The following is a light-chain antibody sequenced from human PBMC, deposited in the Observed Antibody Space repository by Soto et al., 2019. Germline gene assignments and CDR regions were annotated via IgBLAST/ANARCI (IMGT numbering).Light chain of an antibody. CDR3: QSYDRSLRAL. CDR2: GNS. J-gene: IGLJ3*02. Sequence: QSVLTQPPSVSGAPGQRVTISCTWSSSNIGAGYYVHWYQQLPGTAPKLLIYGNSNRPSGVPDLFSGSKSGTSAYLAITGLQAEDEADYYCQSYDRSLRALFCGGTKLTV. CDR1: SSNIGAGYY. V-gene: IGLV1-40*01.